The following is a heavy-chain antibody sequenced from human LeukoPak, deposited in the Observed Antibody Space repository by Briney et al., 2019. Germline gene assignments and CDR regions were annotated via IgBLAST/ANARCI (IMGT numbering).Heavy chain of an antibody. J-gene: IGHJ4*02. Sequence: PSETLSLTCAVSGGSFSGYYWTWIRQPPGKGLEWIGEINHSGSANYNPSLKSRVIISLDTSKNQFSLNLSSVTAADTAVYYCARGQGTVTTHWGQGTLVTVSS. V-gene: IGHV4-34*01. CDR3: ARGQGTVTTH. CDR1: GGSFSGYY. CDR2: INHSGSA. D-gene: IGHD4-17*01.